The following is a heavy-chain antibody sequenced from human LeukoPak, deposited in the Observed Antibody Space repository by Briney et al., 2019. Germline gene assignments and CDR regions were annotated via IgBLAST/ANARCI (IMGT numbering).Heavy chain of an antibody. Sequence: SVKVSCKASGGTFSSYAISWVRQAPGQGLEWMGGIIPIFGTASYAQKFQGRVMITADESTSTAYMELSSLRSEDTAVYYCARCIFYYGSGSYYYYYGMDVWGQGTTVTVSS. CDR1: GGTFSSYA. V-gene: IGHV1-69*13. CDR2: IIPIFGTA. D-gene: IGHD3-10*01. J-gene: IGHJ6*02. CDR3: ARCIFYYGSGSYYYYYGMDV.